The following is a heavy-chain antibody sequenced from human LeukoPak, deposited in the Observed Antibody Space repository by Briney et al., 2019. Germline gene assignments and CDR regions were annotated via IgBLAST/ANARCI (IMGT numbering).Heavy chain of an antibody. CDR2: IGTAGDT. CDR1: GFTFSSYD. Sequence: SGGSLRLSCAASGFTFSSYDMYWVRQVTGKGLEWVSKIGTAGDTYYAGSVKGRFTISRENVKTSLYLQMNSLRAGDMAVYYCARSRNSDYVSALDYWGQGTLVTVSS. CDR3: ARSRNSDYVSALDY. J-gene: IGHJ4*02. D-gene: IGHD3-16*01. V-gene: IGHV3-13*01.